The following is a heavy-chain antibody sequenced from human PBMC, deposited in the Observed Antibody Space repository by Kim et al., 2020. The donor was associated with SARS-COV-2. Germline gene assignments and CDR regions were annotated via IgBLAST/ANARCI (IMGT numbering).Heavy chain of an antibody. CDR2: ISGSGGST. D-gene: IGHD2-2*01. CDR3: AKGVGCSSTSCYFGYWDYYYMDV. CDR1: GFTFSSYA. Sequence: GGSLRLSCAASGFTFSSYAMSWVRQAPGKGLEWVSAISGSGGSTYYADSVKGRFTISRDNSKNTLYLQMNSLRAEDTAVYYCAKGVGCSSTSCYFGYWDYYYMDVWGKGTTVTVSS. V-gene: IGHV3-23*01. J-gene: IGHJ6*03.